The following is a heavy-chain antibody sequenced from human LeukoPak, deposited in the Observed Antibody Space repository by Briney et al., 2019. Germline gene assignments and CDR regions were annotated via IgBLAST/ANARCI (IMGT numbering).Heavy chain of an antibody. CDR1: GGSISSYY. J-gene: IGHJ6*03. Sequence: SETLSLTCTVSGGSISSYYWGWIRQPPGKGLEWIGYIYYSGSTNYNPSLKSRVTISVDTSKNQFSLKLSSVTAADTAVYYCASLGYSIKPYYMDVWGKGTTVTVSS. V-gene: IGHV4-59*01. CDR2: IYYSGST. D-gene: IGHD6-13*01. CDR3: ASLGYSIKPYYMDV.